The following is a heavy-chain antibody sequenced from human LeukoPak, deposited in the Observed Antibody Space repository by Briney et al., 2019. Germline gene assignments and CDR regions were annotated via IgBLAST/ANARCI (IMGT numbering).Heavy chain of an antibody. CDR2: VSPYNGDT. V-gene: IGHV1-18*01. Sequence: ASVKVSCKASGYTFSSYGVNWVRQAPGQGLEWMGWVSPYNGDTNYAQKFQDRVTMTTDTSTNTAYMELRSLRSDDTAVYYCARIFPPHPEPGTGAVFTYWGQEPWSPSPQ. CDR1: GYTFSSYG. CDR3: ARIFPPHPEPGTGAVFTY. D-gene: IGHD1-1*01. J-gene: IGHJ4*01.